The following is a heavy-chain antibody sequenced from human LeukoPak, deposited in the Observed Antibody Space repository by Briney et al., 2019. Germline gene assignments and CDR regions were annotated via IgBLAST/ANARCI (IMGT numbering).Heavy chain of an antibody. V-gene: IGHV3-21*01. CDR3: AREYAVTGNFDY. CDR1: GFPFSSHS. CDR2: ISSSSSHI. D-gene: IGHD2-21*02. J-gene: IGHJ4*02. Sequence: GSLRLSCVDFGFPFSSHSMIWVRQAPGKGLEWVSLISSSSSHIKYADSEKGRFTTSRDNAKNSVYLHMSSLRGEDTAVYYCAREYAVTGNFDYWGQGTLVSVSS.